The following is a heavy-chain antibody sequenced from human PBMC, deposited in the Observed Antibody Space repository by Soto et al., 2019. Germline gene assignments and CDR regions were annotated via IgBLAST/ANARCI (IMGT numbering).Heavy chain of an antibody. CDR1: GFTFSSYG. D-gene: IGHD6-19*01. CDR2: IWYDGSNK. J-gene: IGHJ6*02. V-gene: IGHV3-33*01. CDR3: ARDQRYSSGWHKYYGMDV. Sequence: LRLSCAASGFTFSSYGMHWVRQAPGKGLEWVAVIWYDGSNKYYADSVKGRFTISRDNSKNTLYLQMNSLRAEDTAVYYCARDQRYSSGWHKYYGMDVWGQGTTVTVSS.